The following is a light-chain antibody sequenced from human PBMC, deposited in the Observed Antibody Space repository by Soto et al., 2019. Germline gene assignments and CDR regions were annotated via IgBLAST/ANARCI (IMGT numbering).Light chain of an antibody. CDR2: DAS. CDR1: QSISSY. V-gene: IGKV3-11*01. J-gene: IGKJ4*01. CDR3: QQFSSYPLT. Sequence: EIVLTQSPATLSLSPGESATLSCRASQSISSYLAWYQQKPGQAPSLLIYDASNRATGIPDRFSGGGSGTDFTLTISRLEPEDFAVYYCQQFSSYPLTVGGGTKVDIK.